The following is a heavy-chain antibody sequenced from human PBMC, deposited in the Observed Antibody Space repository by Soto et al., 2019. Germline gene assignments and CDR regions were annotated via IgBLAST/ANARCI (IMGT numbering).Heavy chain of an antibody. D-gene: IGHD2-2*01. V-gene: IGHV3-30*18. CDR3: AKDRPPIVVVPAAVGY. CDR1: GFTFSSYG. CDR2: ISYDGSNK. Sequence: QVQLVESGGGVDQPGRSLRLSCAASGFTFSSYGMHWVRQAPGKGLEWVAVISYDGSNKYYADSVKGRFTISRDNSKNTLYLQMNSLRAEDTAVYYCAKDRPPIVVVPAAVGYWGQGTLVTVSS. J-gene: IGHJ4*02.